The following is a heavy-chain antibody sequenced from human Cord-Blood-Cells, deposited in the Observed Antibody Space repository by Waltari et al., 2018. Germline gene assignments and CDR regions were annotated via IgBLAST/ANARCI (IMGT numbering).Heavy chain of an antibody. V-gene: IGHV1-69*09. Sequence: QVQPVQSGAEVKKPGSSVKVSCKASGGTFSSYAISWVRQAPGQGLEWMGRIIPILGIANYAQKFQGRGTRTADKATSTGYRELISVRSEDTAVYYCARDGGGIWFGELYYYYYYMDVWGKGTTVTVSS. CDR3: ARDGGGIWFGELYYYYYYMDV. CDR1: GGTFSSYA. J-gene: IGHJ6*03. CDR2: IIPILGIA. D-gene: IGHD3-10*01.